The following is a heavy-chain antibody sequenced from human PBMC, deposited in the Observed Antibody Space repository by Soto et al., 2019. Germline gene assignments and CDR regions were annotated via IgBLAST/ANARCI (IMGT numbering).Heavy chain of an antibody. J-gene: IGHJ4*02. Sequence: VQLVQSGAEVKKPGASVKISCKASGYTFNSYYMHWVRQAPGQGLEWMGVINPSGDSAGYAQKFQGRVTMTRDTSTSTLYMDLSGLRSDDTAVYYCARVGSFEVVAATDYFDRWGQGTLITVSS. CDR3: ARVGSFEVVAATDYFDR. D-gene: IGHD6-19*01. V-gene: IGHV1-46*02. CDR2: INPSGDSA. CDR1: GYTFNSYY.